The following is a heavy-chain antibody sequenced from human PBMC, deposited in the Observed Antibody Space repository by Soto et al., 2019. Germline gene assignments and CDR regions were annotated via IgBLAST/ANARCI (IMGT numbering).Heavy chain of an antibody. J-gene: IGHJ4*02. D-gene: IGHD3-3*01. CDR2: ISSSGDGT. V-gene: IGHV3-23*01. Sequence: GGSLRLSCAASGFTFNSYAMTWVRQAPGKGLEWVSIISSSGDGTYYVDSVKGRFTISRDNSRNTLNLQMNSLRAEDTAVYYCARDRNPTYYDFWSGDKYFDYWGQGTLVTVSS. CDR1: GFTFNSYA. CDR3: ARDRNPTYYDFWSGDKYFDY.